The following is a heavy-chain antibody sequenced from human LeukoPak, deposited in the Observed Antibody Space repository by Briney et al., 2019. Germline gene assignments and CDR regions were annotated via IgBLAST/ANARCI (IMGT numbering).Heavy chain of an antibody. V-gene: IGHV4-59*08. D-gene: IGHD3/OR15-3a*01. CDR2: IYYIGST. CDR1: GGSISNYY. Sequence: PSETLSLTCTVSGGSISNYYWSWVRQPPGRGLECIGYIYYIGSTNYNPSLKSRVTISVDTSKNQFSLKLSSVTAADTAVYYCARQWTDGWFDPWGQGTLVTVSS. J-gene: IGHJ5*02. CDR3: ARQWTDGWFDP.